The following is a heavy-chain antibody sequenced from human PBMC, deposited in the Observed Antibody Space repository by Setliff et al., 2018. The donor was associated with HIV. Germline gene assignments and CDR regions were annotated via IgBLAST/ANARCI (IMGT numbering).Heavy chain of an antibody. D-gene: IGHD6-19*01. CDR2: ISGFNGNT. Sequence: ASVKVSCKASGYSFARYGLSWVRQAPGQGLEWMGWISGFNGNTKYAQSFQDRVAMTTETATSTAYTEMRSLRSDDTAVYFCARVPYRSAWFYGGHDAFDIWGQGTMVTVSS. J-gene: IGHJ3*02. CDR1: GYSFARYG. V-gene: IGHV1-18*01. CDR3: ARVPYRSAWFYGGHDAFDI.